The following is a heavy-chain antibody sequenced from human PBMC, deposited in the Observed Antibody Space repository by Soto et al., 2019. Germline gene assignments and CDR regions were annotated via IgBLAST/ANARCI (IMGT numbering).Heavy chain of an antibody. V-gene: IGHV4-30-2*01. D-gene: IGHD1-26*01. Sequence: SETLSLTCDVSGDTISTCGYTLAWLRQPPGKALEWIGHLYHSGNANYNPSLKSRVTIAVHTSSSQFSLELSSVTAADTAVYYCARGLISGSHYSGGWYYFDSWGQGTQVTVSS. J-gene: IGHJ4*02. CDR2: LYHSGNA. CDR1: GDTISTCGYT. CDR3: ARGLISGSHYSGGWYYFDS.